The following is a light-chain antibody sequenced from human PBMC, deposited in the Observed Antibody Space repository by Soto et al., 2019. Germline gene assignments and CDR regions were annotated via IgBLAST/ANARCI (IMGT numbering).Light chain of an antibody. CDR1: SSDVGSYNL. V-gene: IGLV2-23*01. CDR2: EGS. Sequence: QSVLTQPASVSGSPGQSITISCTGTSSDVGSYNLVSWYQQHPGKAPKLMIYEGSKRPSGVSNRFSGSKSGNTASLTISGPQAEEGADYYCCSYAGSSTYVFGTGTKVTVL. J-gene: IGLJ1*01. CDR3: CSYAGSSTYV.